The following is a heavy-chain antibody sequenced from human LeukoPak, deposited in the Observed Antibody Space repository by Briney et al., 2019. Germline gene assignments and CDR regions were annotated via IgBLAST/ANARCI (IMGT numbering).Heavy chain of an antibody. J-gene: IGHJ5*02. Sequence: GASVNVSCKASGYTFTSYDINWVRQATGQGLEWMGWMNPNSGNTGYAQKFQGRVTMTRNTSISTAYMELSSLRSEDTAVYYCMAKTYYDFWSGPYNWFDPWGQGALVTVSS. V-gene: IGHV1-8*01. CDR3: MAKTYYDFWSGPYNWFDP. D-gene: IGHD3-3*01. CDR2: MNPNSGNT. CDR1: GYTFTSYD.